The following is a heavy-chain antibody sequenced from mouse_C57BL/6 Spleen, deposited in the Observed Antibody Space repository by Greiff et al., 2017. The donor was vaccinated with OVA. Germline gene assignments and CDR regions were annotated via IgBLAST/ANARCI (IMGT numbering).Heavy chain of an antibody. D-gene: IGHD1-1*01. CDR1: GFSLTSYG. J-gene: IGHJ2*01. Sequence: QVQLQQSGPGLVQPSRSLSITCTVSGFSLTSYGVHWVRQSPGKGLEWLGVIWRGGSTDYNAAFMSRLSITKDNSKSQVFFKMNSLQADDTAIYYCAKGGSSYLLGYFDYWGQGTTLTVSS. V-gene: IGHV2-5*01. CDR2: IWRGGST. CDR3: AKGGSSYLLGYFDY.